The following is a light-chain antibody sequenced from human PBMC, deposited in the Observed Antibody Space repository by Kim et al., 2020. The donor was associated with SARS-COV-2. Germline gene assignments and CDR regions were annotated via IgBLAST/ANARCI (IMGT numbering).Light chain of an antibody. CDR2: EIS. CDR3: CSYAGSNDLV. J-gene: IGLJ3*02. Sequence: QSALTQPASVSESPGQSITISCTATSGDAGNYQFVSWYQQHPGKAPKLIIYEISKRPSGISSRFSGSKSGKTASLTISGLQAEDEANYYCCSYAGSNDLVFGGGTQLTV. CDR1: SGDAGNYQF. V-gene: IGLV2-23*02.